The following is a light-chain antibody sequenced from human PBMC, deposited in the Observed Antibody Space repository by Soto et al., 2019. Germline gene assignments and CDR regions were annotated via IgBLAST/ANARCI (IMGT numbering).Light chain of an antibody. CDR3: QQYDNWPRT. CDR2: DAS. Sequence: EIVSTQSPGTLSLSPGERPTLSCRASQSVRSNLAWYQQKPGQPPRLLIYDASTRATGIPSRFSGSGSGTEFTLTISSLKSEDFAVYYCQQYDNWPRTFGQGTKVDIK. V-gene: IGKV3-15*01. J-gene: IGKJ1*01. CDR1: QSVRSN.